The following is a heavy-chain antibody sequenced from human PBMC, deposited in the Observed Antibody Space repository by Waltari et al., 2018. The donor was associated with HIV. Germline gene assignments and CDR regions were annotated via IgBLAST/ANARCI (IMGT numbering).Heavy chain of an antibody. Sequence: QVQLQQWGAGLLKPSETLSLTCAVYGGSFSGYYWSWIRQPPGKGLEWIGEINHSGSTNYNPSLKSRVTISVDTSKNQFSLKLSSVTAADTAVYYCARAYSGSYLRWFDPWGQGTLVTVSS. D-gene: IGHD1-26*01. J-gene: IGHJ5*02. CDR2: INHSGST. CDR1: GGSFSGYY. CDR3: ARAYSGSYLRWFDP. V-gene: IGHV4-34*01.